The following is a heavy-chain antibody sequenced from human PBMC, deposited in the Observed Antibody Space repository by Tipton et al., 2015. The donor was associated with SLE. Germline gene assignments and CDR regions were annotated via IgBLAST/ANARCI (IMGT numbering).Heavy chain of an antibody. CDR3: ARGGMDCSSTSCSDAFDI. D-gene: IGHD2-2*01. CDR2: IYYSGSP. V-gene: IGHV4-39*07. CDR1: GYTFTSYGI. Sequence: SGPEVKKPGASVKVSCKASGYTFTSYGISWVRQAPGQGLEWIGSIYYSGSPYYNPSLKSRVTISVDTSKNLFSLKLSSVTAADTAVYYCARGGMDCSSTSCSDAFDIWGQGPMVTVSS. J-gene: IGHJ3*02.